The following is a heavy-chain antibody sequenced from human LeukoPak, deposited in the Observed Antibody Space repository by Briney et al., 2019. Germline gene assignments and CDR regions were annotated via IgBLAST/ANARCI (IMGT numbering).Heavy chain of an antibody. CDR1: GGSFSSSSYY. CDR2: IYYSGSS. CDR3: ARLAYSGDYVNY. V-gene: IGHV4-39*01. Sequence: PSETLSLTCTVSGGSFSSSSYYWGWVRQPPGKGLEWIGSIYYSGSSYYNPSLKSRVTMPVDTSKEQFSLKLSSVTAADTAAYFCARLAYSGDYVNYWGQGTLVTVSS. D-gene: IGHD4-17*01. J-gene: IGHJ4*02.